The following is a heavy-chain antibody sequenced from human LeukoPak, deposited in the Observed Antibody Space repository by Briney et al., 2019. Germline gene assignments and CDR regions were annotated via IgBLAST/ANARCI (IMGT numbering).Heavy chain of an antibody. Sequence: GGSLRLSCAASGFTFSDYYMSWIRQAPGKGLEWVPYISSSSSYTNYADSVKGRFTISRDNAKNSLYLQMNSLRAEDTAVYYCARDLTGYDFRYYFDYWGQGTLVTVSS. CDR2: ISSSSSYT. V-gene: IGHV3-11*06. CDR1: GFTFSDYY. J-gene: IGHJ4*02. D-gene: IGHD5-12*01. CDR3: ARDLTGYDFRYYFDY.